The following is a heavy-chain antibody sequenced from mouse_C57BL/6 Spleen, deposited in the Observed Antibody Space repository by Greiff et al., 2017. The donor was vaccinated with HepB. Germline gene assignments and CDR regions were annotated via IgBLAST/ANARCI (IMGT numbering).Heavy chain of an antibody. CDR1: GFTFSDYG. D-gene: IGHD2-4*01. CDR2: ISSGSSTI. CDR3: ASYDDYDDYYAMDY. J-gene: IGHJ4*01. V-gene: IGHV5-17*01. Sequence: EVKLVESGGGLVKPGGSLKLSCAASGFTFSDYGMHWVRQAPEKGLEWVAYISSGSSTIYYADTVKGRFTISRDNAKNTLFLQMTSLRSEDTAMYYCASYDDYDDYYAMDYWGQGTSVTVSS.